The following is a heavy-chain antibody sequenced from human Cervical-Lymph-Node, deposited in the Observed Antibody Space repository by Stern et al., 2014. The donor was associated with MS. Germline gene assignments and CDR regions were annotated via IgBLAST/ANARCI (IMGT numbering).Heavy chain of an antibody. V-gene: IGHV1-69*01. CDR1: GGTFSSYA. CDR2: IIPIFGTA. CDR3: ARDRNPYNRSSFNWCFDL. D-gene: IGHD6-6*01. J-gene: IGHJ2*01. Sequence: QVQLVESGAEVKKPGSSVKVSCKASGGTFSSYAITWVRQAPGQGLEWMGGIIPIFGTANYAQKFQGRVTITADESTSTAYMELSSLRSEDTAVYYCARDRNPYNRSSFNWCFDLWGRGTLVTVSS.